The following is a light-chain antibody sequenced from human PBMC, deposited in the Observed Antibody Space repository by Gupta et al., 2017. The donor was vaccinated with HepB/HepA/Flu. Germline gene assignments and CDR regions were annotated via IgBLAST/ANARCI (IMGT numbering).Light chain of an antibody. CDR2: KAS. CDR1: QSIGPW. J-gene: IGKJ1*01. Sequence: DIQMTQSPSTLSASVGDRVTITCRASQSIGPWLAWYQQKPGKAPKLLIYKASFLESGVSSRFSGSVSGTEFTLTSSSLQPDDFATYYFQQDNVYWTFGQGTKVEIK. V-gene: IGKV1-5*03. CDR3: QQDNVYWT.